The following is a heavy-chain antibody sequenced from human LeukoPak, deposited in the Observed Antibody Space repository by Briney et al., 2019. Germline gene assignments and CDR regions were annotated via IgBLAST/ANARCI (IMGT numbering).Heavy chain of an antibody. V-gene: IGHV4-34*01. J-gene: IGHJ4*02. D-gene: IGHD6-19*01. CDR1: GGSFSGYY. Sequence: SETLSLTCAVYGGSFSGYYWSWIRQPPGKGLEWIGEINHSGSTNYNPSLKSRVTISVDTSKNQFSLKLSSVAAADTAVYYCARGRVGQWLVMMGFDYWGQGTLVTVSS. CDR3: ARGRVGQWLVMMGFDY. CDR2: INHSGST.